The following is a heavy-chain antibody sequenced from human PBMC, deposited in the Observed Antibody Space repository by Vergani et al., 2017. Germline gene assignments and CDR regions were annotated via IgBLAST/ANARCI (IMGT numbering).Heavy chain of an antibody. CDR2: ISARYPST. V-gene: IGHV3-23*01. Sequence: EVQLLQSGEGVIQPGGSVRLSCAASGFTFSACPMTWVRQAPGKGLEWVSAISARYPSTYYADSVKGRFTISRDNSKNMLYLQMNSLRAEDTAVYYCARLSYDTTPYLQGGYDCWGQGTLVSVSS. J-gene: IGHJ4*02. CDR3: ARLSYDTTPYLQGGYDC. CDR1: GFTFSACP. D-gene: IGHD3-22*01.